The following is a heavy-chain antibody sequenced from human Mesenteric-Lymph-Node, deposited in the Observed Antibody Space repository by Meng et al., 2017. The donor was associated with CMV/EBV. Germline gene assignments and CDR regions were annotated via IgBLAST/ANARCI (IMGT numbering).Heavy chain of an antibody. J-gene: IGHJ5*02. Sequence: GGSLRLSCAASGFTFSDYYMSWIRQAPGKGLEWVSYISSSGYTIYYADSVKGRFTISRDNAKNSLYLQMNSLRAEDTAVYYCARALRGVLTPPTTKYNWFHPWGQGALVTVSS. CDR3: ARALRGVLTPPTTKYNWFHP. V-gene: IGHV3-11*01. CDR1: GFTFSDYY. CDR2: ISSSGYTI. D-gene: IGHD3-10*01.